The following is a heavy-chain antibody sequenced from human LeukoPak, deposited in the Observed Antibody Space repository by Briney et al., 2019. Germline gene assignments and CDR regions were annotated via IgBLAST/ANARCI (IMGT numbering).Heavy chain of an antibody. J-gene: IGHJ3*02. CDR2: INEDGGKT. CDR1: GFSFDDYP. CDR3: AKEIDTLGTNAFDI. Sequence: GGSLRLSCAASGFSFDDYPMHWVRQAPGKGLEWVSLINEDGGKTFYADSVRGRFTISRDNSKNSLYLQMNSLRTEDTALYYCAKEIDTLGTNAFDIWGQGTIVAVSS. V-gene: IGHV3-43*02. D-gene: IGHD2-15*01.